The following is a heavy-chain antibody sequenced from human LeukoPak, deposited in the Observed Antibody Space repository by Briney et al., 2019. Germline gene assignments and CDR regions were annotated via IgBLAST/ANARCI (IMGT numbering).Heavy chain of an antibody. CDR2: LYSGGST. D-gene: IGHD6-13*01. V-gene: IGHV3-66*01. J-gene: IGHJ4*02. CDR3: ARGLYSSSWYFDC. Sequence: QPGGSLRLSCAASGFTVSNNDMTWVRQARGKGLEWVSLLYSGGSTNYADSVKGRFTISRDNSKNTLYLQMNSLRVEDTAVYYCARGLYSSSWYFDCWGQGTLVTVSS. CDR1: GFTVSNND.